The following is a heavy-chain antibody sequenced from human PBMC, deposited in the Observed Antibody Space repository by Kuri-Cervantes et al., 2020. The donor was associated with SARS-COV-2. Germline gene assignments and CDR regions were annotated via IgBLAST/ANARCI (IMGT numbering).Heavy chain of an antibody. CDR2: ISGSGGST. CDR1: GFTFGDYA. J-gene: IGHJ5*02. V-gene: IGHV3-23*01. Sequence: GGSLRLSCTASGFTFGDYAMSWFRQAPGKGLEWVSAISGSGGSTYYADSVKGRFTISRDNSKNTLYLQMNSLRAEDTAVYYCAKDLGRPNWFDPWGQGTLVTVSS. CDR3: AKDLGRPNWFDP.